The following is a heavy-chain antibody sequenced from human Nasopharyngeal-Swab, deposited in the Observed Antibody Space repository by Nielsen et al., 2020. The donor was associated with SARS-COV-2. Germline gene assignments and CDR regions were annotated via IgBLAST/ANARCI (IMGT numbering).Heavy chain of an antibody. CDR2: IKQDGSEK. J-gene: IGHJ5*02. CDR3: ARLGYCSSTSCQNWFDP. CDR1: GFTFSSYW. V-gene: IGHV3-7*05. D-gene: IGHD2-2*01. Sequence: GGSLRLSCAASGFTFSSYWMSWVRQAPGKGLEWVANIKQDGSEKYYVDSVKGRFTISRDNAKNSLYLQMNSLRAEDTAVYYCARLGYCSSTSCQNWFDPWGQGTLVTVSS.